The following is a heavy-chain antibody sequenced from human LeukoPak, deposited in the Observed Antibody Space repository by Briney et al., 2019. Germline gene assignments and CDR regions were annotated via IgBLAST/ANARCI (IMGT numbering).Heavy chain of an antibody. CDR2: SRNKANSYTT. J-gene: IGHJ4*02. CDR3: ARGPRGRLGTTIRYFDY. CDR1: GVTFSDHY. Sequence: GGSLRLSCAASGVTFSDHYMDCVRQAPGKGLEWVGRSRNKANSYTTEYAASVKGRFTISRDDSKNSLYLQMNSLKTEDTAVYYCARGPRGRLGTTIRYFDYWGQGTLVTVSS. D-gene: IGHD1-26*01. V-gene: IGHV3-72*01.